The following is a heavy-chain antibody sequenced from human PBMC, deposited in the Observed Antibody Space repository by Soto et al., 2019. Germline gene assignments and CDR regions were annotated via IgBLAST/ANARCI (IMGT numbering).Heavy chain of an antibody. CDR3: ADWNWNDLVGAFDI. D-gene: IGHD1-1*01. V-gene: IGHV4-34*01. Sequence: SETLSLTCAVYGGSFSGYYWSWIRQPPGKGLEWMGEINHSGSTNYNPSLKSRVTISVDTSKNQFSLKLSSVTAADTAVYYCADWNWNDLVGAFDIWGQGTMVTVSS. J-gene: IGHJ3*02. CDR2: INHSGST. CDR1: GGSFSGYY.